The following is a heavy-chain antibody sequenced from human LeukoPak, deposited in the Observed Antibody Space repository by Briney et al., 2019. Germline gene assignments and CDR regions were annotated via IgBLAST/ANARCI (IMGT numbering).Heavy chain of an antibody. CDR1: GGSISSTSYY. J-gene: IGHJ3*01. CDR3: AKAEVRYFDSSGLYAFDF. V-gene: IGHV4-39*01. CDR2: TYYSGNT. Sequence: PSETLSLTCAVSGGSISSTSYYWAWLRQPPGQGLEWIGTTYYSGNTYHNPSLKSRITMSVDTSKNQFSLKLSSVDAADTAVYYCAKAEVRYFDSSGLYAFDFWGQGTTVTVSS. D-gene: IGHD3-22*01.